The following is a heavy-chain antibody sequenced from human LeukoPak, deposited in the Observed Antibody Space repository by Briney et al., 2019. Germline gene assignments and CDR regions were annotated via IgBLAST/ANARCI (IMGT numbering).Heavy chain of an antibody. CDR2: INHSGST. D-gene: IGHD3-22*01. CDR1: GGSFSGYY. Sequence: PSETLSLTCAVYGGSFSGYYWSWIRQPPGKGLEWIGEINHSGSTNYNPSLKSRVTISVDTSKSQFSLKLSSVTAADTAVYYCARGYSSGYYRYYYYYYGMDVWGQGTTVTVSS. V-gene: IGHV4-34*01. J-gene: IGHJ6*02. CDR3: ARGYSSGYYRYYYYYYGMDV.